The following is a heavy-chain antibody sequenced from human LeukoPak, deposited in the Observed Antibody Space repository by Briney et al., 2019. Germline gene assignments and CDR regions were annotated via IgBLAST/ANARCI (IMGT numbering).Heavy chain of an antibody. D-gene: IGHD3-9*01. CDR3: ARPSYYDILTGYYPGWYFDL. CDR1: GYSFTNYW. J-gene: IGHJ2*01. V-gene: IGHV5-51*01. Sequence: GESLKISCKGSGYSFTNYWIGWVRQMPGKGLKWMGIIYPGDSDARYSPSFQGQVTISADKSISTAYLQWSSLKASDTAMYYCARPSYYDILTGYYPGWYFDLWGRGTLVTVSS. CDR2: IYPGDSDA.